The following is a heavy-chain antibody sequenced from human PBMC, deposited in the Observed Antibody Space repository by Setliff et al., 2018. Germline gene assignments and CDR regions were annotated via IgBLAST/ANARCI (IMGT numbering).Heavy chain of an antibody. V-gene: IGHV4-39*07. CDR3: ASRATYYNFWSGYYLY. CDR2: IYYSGST. CDR1: GGSISSSSYY. D-gene: IGHD3-3*01. J-gene: IGHJ4*02. Sequence: SETLSLTCTVSGGSISSSSYYWGWIRQPPGKGLECSGSIYYSGSTYYNPSLMSRVTISVDTSKNQFSLKLSSVTAADTAVYYGASRATYYNFWSGYYLYWGQGTLVTVSS.